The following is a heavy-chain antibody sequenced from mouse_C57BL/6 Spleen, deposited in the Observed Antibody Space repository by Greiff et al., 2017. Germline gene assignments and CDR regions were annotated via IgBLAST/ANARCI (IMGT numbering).Heavy chain of an antibody. CDR2: INPGSGGT. D-gene: IGHD1-1*01. CDR3: ARDYYGSYWYFDV. CDR1: GYAFTNYL. J-gene: IGHJ1*03. Sequence: VKLQESGAELVRPGTSVKVSCKASGYAFTNYLIEWVKQRPGQGLEWIGVINPGSGGTNYNEKFKGKATLTADKSSSTAYMQLSSLTSEDSAVYFCARDYYGSYWYFDVWGTGTTVTVSS. V-gene: IGHV1-54*01.